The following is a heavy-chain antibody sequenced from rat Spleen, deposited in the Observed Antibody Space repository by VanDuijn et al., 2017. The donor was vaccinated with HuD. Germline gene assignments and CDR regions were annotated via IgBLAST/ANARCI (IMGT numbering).Heavy chain of an antibody. Sequence: EVQLVESGGGLVQPGRSLKLSCVASGFTFNNYWMTWIRQAPGKGLEWVASITNTGGSTYYPDSVEGRFTISRANSENTVYLQMNSLRSEDTATYYCAVAGYGYWGQGVMVTVSS. J-gene: IGHJ2*01. CDR3: AVAGYGY. CDR1: GFTFNNYW. V-gene: IGHV5-31*01. CDR2: ITNTGGST. D-gene: IGHD4-3*01.